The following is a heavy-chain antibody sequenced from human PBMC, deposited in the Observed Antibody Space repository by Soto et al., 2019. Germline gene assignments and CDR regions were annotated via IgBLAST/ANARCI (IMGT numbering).Heavy chain of an antibody. Sequence: SETLSLTCTVSGGSISSSSYYWGWIRQPPGKGLEWIGIMYYSGSSYYNPSLKSRGTVSVDSSKTQFSLKLTSVTAADTAVYYCVGSYRAYLYGHTPFDYWGQGTLVTVSS. V-gene: IGHV4-39*01. CDR2: MYYSGSS. D-gene: IGHD5-18*01. CDR3: VGSYRAYLYGHTPFDY. J-gene: IGHJ4*02. CDR1: GGSISSSSYY.